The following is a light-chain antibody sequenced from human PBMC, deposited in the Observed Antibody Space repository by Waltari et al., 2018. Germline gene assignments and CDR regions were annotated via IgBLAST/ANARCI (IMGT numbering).Light chain of an antibody. CDR3: HQYSTTPWT. V-gene: IGKV4-1*01. CDR1: QSVLYSPNSKHY. J-gene: IGKJ1*01. Sequence: DFVMTQSPEFLAVSLGERATINCKSSQSVLYSPNSKHYLAWYQQKPGQPPKLLMYWASTRESGVPDRFNGSGSGTDFTLTISSLQAEDVAVYYCHQYSTTPWTFGQGTKVEI. CDR2: WAS.